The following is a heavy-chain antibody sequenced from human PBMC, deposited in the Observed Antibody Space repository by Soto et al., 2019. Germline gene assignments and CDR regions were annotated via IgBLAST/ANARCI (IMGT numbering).Heavy chain of an antibody. CDR3: ARDKSGSPLGSYYFDY. Sequence: QVQLQESGPGLVKPSQTLSLTCTVSGGSISSGGYYWSWIRQHPGKGLEWIGYIYYSGSTYYNPSLKSRVTISVDTSKNQFSLKLSSVTAADTAVYYCARDKSGSPLGSYYFDYWGQGTLVTVSS. CDR1: GGSISSGGYY. CDR2: IYYSGST. V-gene: IGHV4-31*03. D-gene: IGHD1-26*01. J-gene: IGHJ4*02.